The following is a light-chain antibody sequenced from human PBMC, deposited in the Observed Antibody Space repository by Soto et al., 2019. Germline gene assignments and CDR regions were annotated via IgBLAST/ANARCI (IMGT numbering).Light chain of an antibody. CDR3: QKYGSLPIT. J-gene: IGKJ4*01. V-gene: IGKV3-20*01. CDR2: GVS. CDR1: ESIRT. Sequence: VLTQSPATLSLSPGERATLSCRASESIRTLAWYKQKPGQAHRLLNLGVSRRATGVPEGFSGSGSGKVYTLTINRLEPEDFAVYYCQKYGSLPITFGGGTKVEIK.